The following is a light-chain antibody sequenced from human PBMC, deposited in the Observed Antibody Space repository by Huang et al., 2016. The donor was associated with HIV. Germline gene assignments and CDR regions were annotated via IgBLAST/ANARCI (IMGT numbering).Light chain of an antibody. CDR2: NAS. CDR1: QNIKND. CDR3: QQRTNWPPGYT. J-gene: IGKJ2*01. V-gene: IGKV3-11*01. Sequence: EIVLTRSPATLSLSPGERVALSCRASQNIKNDLSWYQKRPGQAPRLLISNASNRATGIPARFSGSGSGTDFTLTISSLEPEDFVVYFCQQRTNWPPGYTFGQGTKL.